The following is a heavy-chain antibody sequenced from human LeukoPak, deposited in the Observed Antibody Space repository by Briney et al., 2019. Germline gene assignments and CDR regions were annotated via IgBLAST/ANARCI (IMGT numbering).Heavy chain of an antibody. V-gene: IGHV3-11*04. D-gene: IGHD6-19*01. CDR1: GFTFSDYY. CDR2: ITSSGTTI. J-gene: IGHJ5*02. Sequence: GGSLRLSCAASGFTFSDYYMSWLRRAPGKGLEWLSYITSSGTTIYYADSVKGRFTISRGNSKNSLYLQMNSLTAEDTAVYYCARDRITVTGSTWFDPWGQGTLVTVSS. CDR3: ARDRITVTGSTWFDP.